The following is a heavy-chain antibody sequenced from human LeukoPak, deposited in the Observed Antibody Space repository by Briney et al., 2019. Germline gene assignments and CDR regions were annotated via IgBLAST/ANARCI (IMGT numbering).Heavy chain of an antibody. V-gene: IGHV4-4*02. CDR1: GVSISSGNW. D-gene: IGHD5-18*01. Sequence: SGTLSLTCAVSGVSISSGNWWIWVRQPPGKGLEWIGEIYHGGNINYSPSLKSRVTISIDKSKNQLSLNLNSVTAADTAVYYCATRDQSRTDVVPPDYWGREPWSLSPQ. CDR2: IYHGGNI. CDR3: ATRDQSRTDVVPPDY. J-gene: IGHJ4*02.